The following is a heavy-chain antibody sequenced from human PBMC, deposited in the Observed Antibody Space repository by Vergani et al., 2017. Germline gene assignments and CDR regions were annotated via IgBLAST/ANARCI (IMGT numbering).Heavy chain of an antibody. CDR2: IYHSGST. J-gene: IGHJ4*02. CDR3: AILGDGYNYSFDY. CDR1: GYSISSGYY. Sequence: QVQLQESGPGLVKPSETLSLTCTVSGYSISSGYYWGWIRQPPGKGLEWIGSIYHSGSTYYNPSLKSRVTISVDTSKNQFSLKLSSVTAADTAVYYCAILGDGYNYSFDYWGQGTLVTVSS. V-gene: IGHV4-38-2*02. D-gene: IGHD5-24*01.